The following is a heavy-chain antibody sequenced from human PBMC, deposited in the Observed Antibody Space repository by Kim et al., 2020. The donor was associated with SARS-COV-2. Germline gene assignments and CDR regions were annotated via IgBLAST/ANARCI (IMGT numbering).Heavy chain of an antibody. Sequence: SETLSLTCAVYGGSFSGYYWSWIRQPPGKGLEWIGEINHSGSTNYNPSLKSRVTISVDTSKNQFSLKLSSVTAADTAVYYCARGEGAMVRGVIYYYYYGMDVWGQGTTVTVSS. CDR1: GGSFSGYY. CDR2: INHSGST. CDR3: ARGEGAMVRGVIYYYYYGMDV. J-gene: IGHJ6*02. V-gene: IGHV4-34*01. D-gene: IGHD3-10*01.